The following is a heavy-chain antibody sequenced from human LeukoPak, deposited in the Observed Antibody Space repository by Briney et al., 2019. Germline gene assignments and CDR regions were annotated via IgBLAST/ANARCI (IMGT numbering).Heavy chain of an antibody. V-gene: IGHV4-4*07. CDR3: AKDRLGVPAALNYYGMDV. J-gene: IGHJ6*02. CDR2: IHTSAST. D-gene: IGHD2-2*01. Sequence: PSETLSLTCTVSGDSISSYYWSWIRQPAGKGLEWIGRIHTSASTNYNPSLTSRVTMSVDTSKNQLSLKLSSVTAADTAVYYCAKDRLGVPAALNYYGMDVWGQGTTVTVSS. CDR1: GDSISSYY.